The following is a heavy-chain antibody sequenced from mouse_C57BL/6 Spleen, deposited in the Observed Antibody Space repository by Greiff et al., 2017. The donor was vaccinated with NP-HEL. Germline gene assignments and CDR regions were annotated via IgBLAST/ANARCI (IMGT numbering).Heavy chain of an antibody. CDR1: GYSITSGYY. D-gene: IGHD1-1*01. Sequence: EVKVEESGPGLVKPSQSLSLTCSVTGYSITSGYYWNWIRQFPGNKLEWMGYISYDGSNNYNPSLKNRISITRDTSKNQFFLKLNSVTTEDTATYYCARKGTVVPSWFAYWGQGTLVTVSA. V-gene: IGHV3-6*01. J-gene: IGHJ3*01. CDR2: ISYDGSN. CDR3: ARKGTVVPSWFAY.